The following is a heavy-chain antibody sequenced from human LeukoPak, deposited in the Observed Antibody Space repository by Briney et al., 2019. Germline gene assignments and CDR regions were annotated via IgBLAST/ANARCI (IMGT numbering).Heavy chain of an antibody. CDR3: AREGRVYDILTGFRPYNWFDP. CDR1: GGSISSYY. CDR2: IYYSGST. Sequence: PSETLSLTCTVSGGSISSYYWSWIRQPPGKGLEWIGYIYYSGSTNYNPSLKSRVTISVDTSKNQFSLKLSSVTAADTAVYYCAREGRVYDILTGFRPYNWFDPWGQGTLVTVSS. D-gene: IGHD3-9*01. V-gene: IGHV4-59*01. J-gene: IGHJ5*02.